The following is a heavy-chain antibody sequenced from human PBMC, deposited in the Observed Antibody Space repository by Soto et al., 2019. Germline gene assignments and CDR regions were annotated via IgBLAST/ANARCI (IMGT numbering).Heavy chain of an antibody. Sequence: EVQLAESGGGLAQPGGPLRLSCAASGFTLSGFARDWARQAQGKGLEYVSGISSNGVGTYYANSVQGRFTISRDNSKNTVYLQMGSLRPEDMAVYYCARRARPDFYYMDVWGKGTTVTVSS. D-gene: IGHD6-6*01. CDR3: ARRARPDFYYMDV. J-gene: IGHJ6*03. V-gene: IGHV3-64*01. CDR1: GFTLSGFA. CDR2: ISSNGVGT.